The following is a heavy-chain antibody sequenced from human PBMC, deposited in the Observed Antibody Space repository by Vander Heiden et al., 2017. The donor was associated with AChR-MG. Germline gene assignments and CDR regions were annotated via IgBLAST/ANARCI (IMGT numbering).Heavy chain of an antibody. V-gene: IGHV3-30-3*01. CDR1: GSTFSSYA. J-gene: IGHJ4*02. CDR3: ARGVGLRPPGFDY. Sequence: QVHLVESGGGVVQPGRSLRLSCAASGSTFSSYAMHWVRQAPGKGLEWVAVISYDGGNNYYPDSLKDRFTISRDNSKNTLYLQMDSLRTDDTAVYYCARGVGLRPPGFDYWGQGTLVTVSS. D-gene: IGHD5-12*01. CDR2: ISYDGGNN.